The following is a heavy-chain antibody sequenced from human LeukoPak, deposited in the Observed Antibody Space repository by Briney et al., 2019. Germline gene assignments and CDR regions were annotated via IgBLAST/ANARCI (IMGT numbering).Heavy chain of an antibody. Sequence: GGSLRLSCAASGFTFSNFWMHWVRQAPGKGLVWVALIYGDGSFTRYADSVKGRFTISRDNAKNTVYLQMNSLRAEDTAVYYCARQTAGFDYWGQGTLVTVSS. CDR3: ARQTAGFDY. J-gene: IGHJ4*02. V-gene: IGHV3-74*01. CDR2: IYGDGSFT. CDR1: GFTFSNFW.